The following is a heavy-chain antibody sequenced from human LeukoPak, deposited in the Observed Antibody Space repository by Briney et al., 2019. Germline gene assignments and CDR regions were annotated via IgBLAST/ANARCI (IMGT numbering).Heavy chain of an antibody. J-gene: IGHJ4*02. CDR3: ARLGYCSSTSCYTYAY. V-gene: IGHV1-69*13. D-gene: IGHD2-2*02. CDR1: GYTFTSYG. Sequence: ASVKVSCKASGYTFTSYGISWVRQAPGQGLEWMGGIIPIFGTANYAQKFQGRVTITADESTSTAYMELSSLRSEDTAVYYCARLGYCSSTSCYTYAYWGQGTLVTVSS. CDR2: IIPIFGTA.